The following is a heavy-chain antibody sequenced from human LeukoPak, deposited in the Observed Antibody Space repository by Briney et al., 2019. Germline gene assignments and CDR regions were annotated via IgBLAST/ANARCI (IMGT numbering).Heavy chain of an antibody. D-gene: IGHD4-17*01. CDR3: AREEGTYGGFDY. V-gene: IGHV3-7*01. J-gene: IGHJ4*02. Sequence: GGSLRLSCAASGFTLSTYWMSWVRQAPGKGLEGVANIKQDGSEKYYVDSVKGRFTISRDNAKNSQYLQMNSLRAEDTAVYYCAREEGTYGGFDYWGQGTLVTVSS. CDR2: IKQDGSEK. CDR1: GFTLSTYW.